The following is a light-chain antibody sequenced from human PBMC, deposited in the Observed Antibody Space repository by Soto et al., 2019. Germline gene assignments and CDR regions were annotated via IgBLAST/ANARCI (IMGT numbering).Light chain of an antibody. CDR3: QQYGSSPPHT. V-gene: IGKV3-20*01. CDR1: QSVSGNY. CDR2: GSS. J-gene: IGKJ2*01. Sequence: EIKLTQSPGTLSLSPGERATLSCRASQSVSGNYLAWYQQKPGQSPRLLIYGSSDRATGIADRFSGSGSWTEVTLTISSVEPEDFAVYYCQQYGSSPPHTFGQGTKLEIK.